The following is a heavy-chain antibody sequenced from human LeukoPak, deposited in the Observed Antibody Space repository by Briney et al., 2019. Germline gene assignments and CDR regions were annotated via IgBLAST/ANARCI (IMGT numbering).Heavy chain of an antibody. CDR2: ISSNGGST. CDR3: AKEGSSWYDFGYFDY. V-gene: IGHV3-64*04. CDR1: GFTFSSYA. D-gene: IGHD6-13*01. Sequence: GGSLRLSCSASGFTFSSYAMHWVRQAPGKGLEYVSAISSNGGSTYYADSVKGRFTISRDNSKNTLYLQMNSLRAEDTAVYYCAKEGSSWYDFGYFDYWGQGTLVTVSS. J-gene: IGHJ4*02.